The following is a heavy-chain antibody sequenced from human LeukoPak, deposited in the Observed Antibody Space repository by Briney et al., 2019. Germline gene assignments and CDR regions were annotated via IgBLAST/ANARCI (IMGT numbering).Heavy chain of an antibody. V-gene: IGHV3-23*01. CDR2: ISGSGGST. Sequence: GGSLRLSCAASGFTFSRYAMSSVRQAPGTGLEWVSAISGSGGSTYYADSVKGRFTISRDNSKNTLYLQMNSLRAEDTAVYYCAKTRSGTAINYFDYWGQGTLVTVSS. CDR3: AKTRSGTAINYFDY. D-gene: IGHD1-26*01. CDR1: GFTFSRYA. J-gene: IGHJ4*02.